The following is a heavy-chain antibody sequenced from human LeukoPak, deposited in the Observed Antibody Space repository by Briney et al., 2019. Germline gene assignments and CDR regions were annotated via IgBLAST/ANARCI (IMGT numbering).Heavy chain of an antibody. J-gene: IGHJ4*02. D-gene: IGHD3-3*01. V-gene: IGHV3-23*01. CDR2: ISGSGGST. Sequence: GGSLRLPCAASGFTFSSYAMSWVRQAPGKGLEWVSAISGSGGSTYYADSVKGRFTISRDNSKNTLYLQMNSLRAEDTAVYYCAKDRGEGYYDFWSGYYSDYWGQGTLVTVSS. CDR3: AKDRGEGYYDFWSGYYSDY. CDR1: GFTFSSYA.